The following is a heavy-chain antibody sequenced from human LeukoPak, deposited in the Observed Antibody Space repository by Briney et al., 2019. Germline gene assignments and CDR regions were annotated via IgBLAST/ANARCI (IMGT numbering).Heavy chain of an antibody. CDR3: AREDGDAFDI. D-gene: IGHD5-24*01. V-gene: IGHV3-48*03. CDR1: GCTFSSYE. CDR2: IGSSGGSR. J-gene: IGHJ3*02. Sequence: GESLRLSCAASGCTFSSYEMDWVRRAPGKGLEWVSYIGSSGGSRYYADSVKGRFISSRDNAKNSFYLQMNSLRVEDTAIYYCAREDGDAFDIWGQGTMVSVSS.